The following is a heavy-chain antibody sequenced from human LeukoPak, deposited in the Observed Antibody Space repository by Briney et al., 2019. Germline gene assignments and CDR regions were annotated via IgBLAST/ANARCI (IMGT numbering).Heavy chain of an antibody. CDR2: IYHSGST. D-gene: IGHD6-6*01. CDR1: GGSISSGGYY. V-gene: IGHV4-30-2*01. Sequence: SETLSLTCTVSGGSISSGGYYWSWIRQPPGKGLEWIGYIYHSGSTYYNPSLKSRVTISVDRSKNQFSLKLSSVTAADTAVYYCARVSKAAPSYYMDVWGKGTTVTVS. CDR3: ARVSKAAPSYYMDV. J-gene: IGHJ6*03.